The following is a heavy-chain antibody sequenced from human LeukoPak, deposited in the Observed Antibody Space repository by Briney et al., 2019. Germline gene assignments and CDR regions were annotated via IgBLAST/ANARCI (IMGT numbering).Heavy chain of an antibody. CDR1: GFTFNDYG. V-gene: IGHV3-30*03. CDR2: ISLDGSDE. D-gene: IGHD3-10*01. Sequence: PGRSLRLSCAASGFTFNDYGMHWVRQAPGKGLEWVAVISLDGSDEFYADSVKGRFTIFRDNSKNTLYLQMNSLRAEDTAVYYCARTGVSGSSEEYYFDYRGQGTLVTVSS. CDR3: ARTGVSGSSEEYYFDY. J-gene: IGHJ4*02.